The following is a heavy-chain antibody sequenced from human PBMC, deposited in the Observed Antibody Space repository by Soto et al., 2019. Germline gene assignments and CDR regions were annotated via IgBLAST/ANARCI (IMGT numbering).Heavy chain of an antibody. Sequence: GGSLRLSCTASGFTFGDYAMSWFRQAPGKGLEWVGFIRSKAYGGTTEYAASVKGRFTISRDDSKSIAYLQMNSLKTEDTAVYYCTRDGSSGWYVRLFDPWGQGTLVTVSS. D-gene: IGHD6-19*01. CDR3: TRDGSSGWYVRLFDP. V-gene: IGHV3-49*03. CDR2: IRSKAYGGTT. J-gene: IGHJ5*02. CDR1: GFTFGDYA.